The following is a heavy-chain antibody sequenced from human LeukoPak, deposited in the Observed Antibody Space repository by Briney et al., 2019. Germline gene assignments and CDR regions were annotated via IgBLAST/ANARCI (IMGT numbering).Heavy chain of an antibody. CDR1: GFTFSSYS. Sequence: AGSLRLSCEASGFTFSSYSMNWGCHAPGKGLERNSYISTSTTTIYYENPVQGRFTISRDNTTKTQYLQMHSLIAEAKAADYFASWGEGGFDNWGQGTLVTVSS. J-gene: IGHJ4*02. CDR2: ISTSTTTI. D-gene: IGHD3-10*01. CDR3: ASWGEGGFDN. V-gene: IGHV3-48*01.